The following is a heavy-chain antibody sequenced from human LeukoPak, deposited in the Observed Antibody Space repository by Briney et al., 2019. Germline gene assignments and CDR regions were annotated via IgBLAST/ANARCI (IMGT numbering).Heavy chain of an antibody. V-gene: IGHV3-23*01. Sequence: GGSLRLSCAASGFTFNSYSMHWVRQAPGKGLDWVSSITAGGATTYYADSVRGRFSISRDNSKNTLYLQMNSLRVEDTAVYYCANAQVFGTPHFEYWGQGTLVTVSS. D-gene: IGHD3-3*01. CDR2: ITAGGATT. CDR3: ANAQVFGTPHFEY. CDR1: GFTFNSYS. J-gene: IGHJ4*02.